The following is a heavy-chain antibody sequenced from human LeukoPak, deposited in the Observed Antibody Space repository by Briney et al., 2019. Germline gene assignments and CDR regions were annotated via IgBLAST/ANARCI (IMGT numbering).Heavy chain of an antibody. CDR3: ARLVRLRSYYYGMDV. Sequence: SETLSLTCSISGGSISSHCWSWIRQPPGKGLEWIGSIYYSGSTYYNPSLKSRVTISVDTSKNQFSLKLSSVTAADTAVYYCARLVRLRSYYYGMDVWGQGTTVTVSS. CDR1: GGSISSHC. J-gene: IGHJ6*02. D-gene: IGHD4/OR15-4a*01. CDR2: IYYSGST. V-gene: IGHV4-39*07.